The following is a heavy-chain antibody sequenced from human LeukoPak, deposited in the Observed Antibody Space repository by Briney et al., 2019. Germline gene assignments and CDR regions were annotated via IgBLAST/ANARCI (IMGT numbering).Heavy chain of an antibody. D-gene: IGHD5-24*01. Sequence: ASVKVSCKASGDTFSSYTISWVRQAPGQGLEWMGRIIPILGIANYAQKFQGRVTITADKSTSTAYMELSSLRSEDTAVHYRACSHGYNYPFDYWGQGTLVTVSS. CDR1: GDTFSSYT. J-gene: IGHJ4*02. CDR2: IIPILGIA. V-gene: IGHV1-69*02. CDR3: ACSHGYNYPFDY.